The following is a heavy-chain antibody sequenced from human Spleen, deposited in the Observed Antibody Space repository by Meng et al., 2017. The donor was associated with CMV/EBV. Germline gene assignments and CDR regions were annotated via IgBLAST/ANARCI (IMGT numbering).Heavy chain of an antibody. CDR3: VGGGENYYYYDVDV. V-gene: IGHV3-48*04. CDR1: GFTFSSYT. J-gene: IGHJ6*02. Sequence: GESLKISCAASGFTFSSYTMNWVRQAPGKGLEWVSYISNSGSAKYYADSLRGRFTISRDNAKNSLYLQMNSLRAEDTAVYYCVGGGENYYYYDVDVWGQGTTVTVSS. CDR2: ISNSGSAK.